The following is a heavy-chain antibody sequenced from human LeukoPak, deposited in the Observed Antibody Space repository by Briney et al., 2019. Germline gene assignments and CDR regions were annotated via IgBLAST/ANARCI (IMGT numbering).Heavy chain of an antibody. CDR2: IYHSGST. J-gene: IGHJ4*02. Sequence: SETLSLTCAVYGGSFSAYYWSWIRQPPGKGLEWIGEIYHSGSTNYNPSLKSRVTISVDTSKNQFSLKLSSVTAADTAVYYCARVTGYMIEDYFDYWGQGTLVTVSS. V-gene: IGHV4-34*01. D-gene: IGHD3-22*01. CDR1: GGSFSAYY. CDR3: ARVTGYMIEDYFDY.